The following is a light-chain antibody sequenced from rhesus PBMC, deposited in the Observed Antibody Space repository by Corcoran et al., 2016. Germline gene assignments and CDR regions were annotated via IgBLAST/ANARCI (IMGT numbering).Light chain of an antibody. CDR2: RAS. V-gene: IGKV1-69*01. Sequence: DIQMTQSPSSLSASVGDRVTITCRASQGISNWLAWYQQKPGKAPKLLIYRASNLETGVPSRFSGSGSGTDFTLTISSLQPEDIATYDCQQHDNSPWTFGQGTKVEIK. CDR1: QGISNW. J-gene: IGKJ1*01. CDR3: QQHDNSPWT.